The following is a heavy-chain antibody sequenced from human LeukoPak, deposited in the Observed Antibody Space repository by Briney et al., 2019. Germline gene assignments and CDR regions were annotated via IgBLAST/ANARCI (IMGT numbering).Heavy chain of an antibody. CDR3: ARLRVNYYYGMDV. J-gene: IGHJ6*02. V-gene: IGHV5-51*01. CDR2: IYPGDSDT. CDR1: GYRFTSYW. Sequence: GESLQISCKGSGYRFTSYWIGWVRQMPGKGLEWMGIIYPGDSDTRYSSSFQGQVTISADKSISTAYLQWSSLKASDTAMYYCARLRVNYYYGMDVWGQGTTVTVSS.